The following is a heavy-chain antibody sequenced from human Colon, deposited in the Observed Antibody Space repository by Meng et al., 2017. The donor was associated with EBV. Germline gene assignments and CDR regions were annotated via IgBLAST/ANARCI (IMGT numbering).Heavy chain of an antibody. CDR1: GGSISSGDYY. Sequence: QGKRQESGPGLVKPSPTLSLTCTVSGGSISSGDYYWSWIRQPPGKGLEWIGYIYYSGSTYYNPSLKSRVTISVDTSKNQFSLKLSSVTAADTAVYYCARDRGGLGAFDYWGQGTLVTVSS. CDR2: IYYSGST. V-gene: IGHV4-30-4*01. D-gene: IGHD5-12*01. CDR3: ARDRGGLGAFDY. J-gene: IGHJ4*02.